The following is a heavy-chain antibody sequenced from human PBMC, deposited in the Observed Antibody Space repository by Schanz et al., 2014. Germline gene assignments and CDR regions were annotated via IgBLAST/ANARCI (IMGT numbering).Heavy chain of an antibody. D-gene: IGHD7-27*01. Sequence: EVQLVESGGGLVQPGGSLRLSCTASGFTFSSYSMNWVRQAPGKGLEWVSYVSRSTPDIYYADSVKGRFTMSRDNAKNTMYLQINNLRADDTAVYYCARELPGVVAFDSWGQGTMVTVSS. CDR3: ARELPGVVAFDS. CDR1: GFTFSSYS. V-gene: IGHV3-48*01. J-gene: IGHJ3*01. CDR2: VSRSTPDI.